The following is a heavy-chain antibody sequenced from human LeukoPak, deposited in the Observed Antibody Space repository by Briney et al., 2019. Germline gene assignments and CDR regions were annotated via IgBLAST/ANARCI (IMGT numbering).Heavy chain of an antibody. CDR1: GGSISSYD. CDR2: IYTSGST. V-gene: IGHV4-4*07. J-gene: IGHJ5*02. Sequence: KPSETLSLTCTVSGGSISSYDWSWIRQPPGKGLEWIGRIYTSGSTNYNPSLNSRVTMSVDTSKNQFSLKLSSVTAADTAVYYCARDRYYYDSSGYDWFDPWGQGTLVTVSS. CDR3: ARDRYYYDSSGYDWFDP. D-gene: IGHD3-22*01.